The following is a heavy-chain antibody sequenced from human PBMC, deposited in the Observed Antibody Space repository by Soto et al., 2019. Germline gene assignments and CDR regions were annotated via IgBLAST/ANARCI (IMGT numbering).Heavy chain of an antibody. D-gene: IGHD3-10*01. Sequence: SETLSLTCTVSGGSISSSSYYWGWIRQPPGKGLEWIGSIYYSGSTYYNPSLKSRVTISVDTSKNQFSLKLSSVTAADTAVYYCAREHQHGKYYYGSGSYYNYFDYWGQGTLVTVSS. CDR3: AREHQHGKYYYGSGSYYNYFDY. J-gene: IGHJ4*02. V-gene: IGHV4-39*02. CDR2: IYYSGST. CDR1: GGSISSSSYY.